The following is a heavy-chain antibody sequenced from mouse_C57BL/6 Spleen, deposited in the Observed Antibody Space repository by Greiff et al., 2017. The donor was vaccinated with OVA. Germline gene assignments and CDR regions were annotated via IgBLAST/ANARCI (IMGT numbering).Heavy chain of an antibody. J-gene: IGHJ4*01. Sequence: EVQGVESGGGLVQPKGSLKLSCAASGFSFNTYAMNWVRQAPGKGLEWVARIRSKSNNYATYYADSVKDRFTISRDDSESMLYLQMNNLKTEDTAMYYCVRHDYSRYAMDYWGQGTSVTVSS. CDR2: IRSKSNNYAT. V-gene: IGHV10-1*01. D-gene: IGHD2-4*01. CDR1: GFSFNTYA. CDR3: VRHDYSRYAMDY.